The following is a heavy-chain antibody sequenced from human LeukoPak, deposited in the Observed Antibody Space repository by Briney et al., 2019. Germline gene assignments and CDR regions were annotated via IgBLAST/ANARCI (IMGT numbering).Heavy chain of an antibody. D-gene: IGHD5-24*01. V-gene: IGHV3-74*01. Sequence: GGSLRLSCAASGFTFSSYWMHWVRQAPGKGLVWVSRISSDGSSTTYADSVKGRFTVSRDNAKNTLYLQMNSLRAEDTAVYYCARDGRGDGYNLRDWGQGTLVTVSS. CDR1: GFTFSSYW. CDR2: ISSDGSST. J-gene: IGHJ4*02. CDR3: ARDGRGDGYNLRD.